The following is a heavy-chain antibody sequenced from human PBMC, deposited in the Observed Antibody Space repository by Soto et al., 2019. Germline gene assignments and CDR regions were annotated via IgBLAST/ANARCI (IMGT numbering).Heavy chain of an antibody. CDR3: VSQRTTVTNQAYFDY. J-gene: IGHJ4*02. CDR2: VYYRGRS. V-gene: IGHV4-39*01. Sequence: KSSETLSLTCTVSGGSVTNSSHYLGWIRQSPGKGLEWIGSVYYRGRSYSKSSVKSRVTISVDTSKNRFSLSLNSVTASDTDVYFCVSQRTTVTNQAYFDYWGPGALIPVSS. CDR1: GGSVTNSSHY. D-gene: IGHD4-17*01.